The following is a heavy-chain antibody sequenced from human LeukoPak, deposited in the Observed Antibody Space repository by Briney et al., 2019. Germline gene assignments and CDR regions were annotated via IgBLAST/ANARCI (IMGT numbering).Heavy chain of an antibody. CDR3: ARVGVVAATTYYYYGMDV. Sequence: PGRSLRLSCAASGFTFSSYAMHWVRQAPGKGLEWVAVISYDGSNKYYADSMKGRSTISRDNSKNTLYLQMNSLRAEDTAVYYCARVGVVAATTYYYYGMDVWGKGTTVTVSS. V-gene: IGHV3-30*04. J-gene: IGHJ6*04. D-gene: IGHD2-15*01. CDR2: ISYDGSNK. CDR1: GFTFSSYA.